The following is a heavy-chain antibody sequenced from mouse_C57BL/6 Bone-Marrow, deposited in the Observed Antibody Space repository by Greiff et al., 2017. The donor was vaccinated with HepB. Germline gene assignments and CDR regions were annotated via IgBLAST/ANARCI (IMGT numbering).Heavy chain of an antibody. J-gene: IGHJ4*01. CDR2: ISNGGGST. CDR1: GFTFSDYY. Sequence: EVQVVESGGGLVQPGGSLKLSCAASGFTFSDYYMYWVRQTPEKRLEWVAYISNGGGSTYYPDTVKGRFTISRDNAKNTLYLQMSRLKSEDTAMYYCARQRNAMDYWGQGTSVTVSS. CDR3: ARQRNAMDY. V-gene: IGHV5-12*01.